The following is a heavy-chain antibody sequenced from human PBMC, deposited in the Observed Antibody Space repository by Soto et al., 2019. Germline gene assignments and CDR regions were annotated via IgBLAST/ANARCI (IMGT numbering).Heavy chain of an antibody. CDR3: AKGGSSGWYFDDAFDI. V-gene: IGHV3-30*18. Sequence: QVQLVESGGGVVQPGRSLRLSCAASGFTFSSYGMHWVRQAPGKGLEWVAVISYDGSNKYYADSVKGRFTISRANSKKALKLQMMSLRDEDTAVYYGAKGGSSGWYFDDAFDIWGQGTMVTVSS. D-gene: IGHD6-19*01. CDR1: GFTFSSYG. CDR2: ISYDGSNK. J-gene: IGHJ3*02.